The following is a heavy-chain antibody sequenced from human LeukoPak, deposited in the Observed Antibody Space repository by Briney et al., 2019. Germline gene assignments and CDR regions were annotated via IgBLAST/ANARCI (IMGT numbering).Heavy chain of an antibody. V-gene: IGHV1-8*03. J-gene: IGHJ4*02. CDR2: MNPNSGNK. CDR1: GYTFTNYD. D-gene: IGHD3-3*01. CDR3: ARGQVRILERLEDY. Sequence: ASVKVSCKASGYTFTNYDINWVRQATGQGLEWMGWMNPNSGNKGYAQNFQGRVTITGNTSISTVYMELSSLRYEDTAVYYCARGQVRILERLEDYWGQGTLVTVSS.